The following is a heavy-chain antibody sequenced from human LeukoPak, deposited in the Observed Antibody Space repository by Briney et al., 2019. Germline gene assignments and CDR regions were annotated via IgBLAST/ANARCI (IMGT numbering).Heavy chain of an antibody. D-gene: IGHD2-15*01. Sequence: KPSETLSLTCTVSGGSISSSSYYWGGIPQPPGKGLGWIGSGYYTGSTYYNPSLKSRVTISVDTSKNQFSLKLSSVTAADTAVYYCARHVSGGYFDYWGQGTLVTISA. CDR1: GGSISSSSYY. V-gene: IGHV4-39*01. CDR3: ARHVSGGYFDY. J-gene: IGHJ4*02. CDR2: GYYTGST.